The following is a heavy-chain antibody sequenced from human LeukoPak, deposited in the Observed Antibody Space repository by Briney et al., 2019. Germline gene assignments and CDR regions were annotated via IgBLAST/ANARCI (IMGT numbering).Heavy chain of an antibody. D-gene: IGHD6-13*01. CDR1: GYTFTSYD. Sequence: ASVKVSCKASGYTFTSYDINWVRQATGQGLEWMGWMNPNSGNTGYAQKFQGRVTMTRNTSISTAYMELSSLRSEDTAVYYCARVPSPIAAAGRRLGYYFDYWGQGTLVTVSS. CDR2: MNPNSGNT. J-gene: IGHJ4*02. V-gene: IGHV1-8*01. CDR3: ARVPSPIAAAGRRLGYYFDY.